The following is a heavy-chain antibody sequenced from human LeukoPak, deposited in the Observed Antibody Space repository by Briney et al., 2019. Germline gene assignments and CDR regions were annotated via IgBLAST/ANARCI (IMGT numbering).Heavy chain of an antibody. J-gene: IGHJ3*02. D-gene: IGHD3-3*01. CDR2: FYSGDSS. CDR1: GFPVRGNY. V-gene: IGHV3-66*01. CDR3: ARVFWEKDGFIGAFDI. Sequence: GGSLRLSCAASGFPVRGNYMSWVRQAPEKGLEWVSIFYSGDSSYYADAVKGRFTISRDNSKNTLYLQMNSLRAEDTAVYYCARVFWEKDGFIGAFDIWGQGTMVTVSS.